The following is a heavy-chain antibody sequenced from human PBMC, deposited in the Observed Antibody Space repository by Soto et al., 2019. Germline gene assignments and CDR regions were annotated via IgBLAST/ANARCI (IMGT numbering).Heavy chain of an antibody. D-gene: IGHD3-16*01. J-gene: IGHJ5*02. CDR3: ARMETFRSLNWFDP. Sequence: GFSVKVSDRASGYRFTNHGFRWERQATGQGLEWMGWMNPGSGDTGYAQKFQGRVTMTRDISITTAYMELSSLRSDDTAIYYCARMETFRSLNWFDPWGQGTLVTVSS. V-gene: IGHV1-8*01. CDR1: GYRFTNHG. CDR2: MNPGSGDT.